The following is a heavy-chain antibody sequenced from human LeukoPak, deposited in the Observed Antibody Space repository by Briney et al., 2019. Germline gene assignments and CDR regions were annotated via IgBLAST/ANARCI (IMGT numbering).Heavy chain of an antibody. V-gene: IGHV3-23*01. CDR3: AKNPNYDILTGYPYYFDY. CDR2: ISGSGGST. Sequence: GGSLRLSCAASGFTFSSYAMSWVRQAPGKGLEWVSAISGSGGSTYYADSVKGRFTISRDNSKNTLYLQMNSLRAEDTAVYYCAKNPNYDILTGYPYYFDYWGQGTLVTVSS. D-gene: IGHD3-9*01. J-gene: IGHJ4*02. CDR1: GFTFSSYA.